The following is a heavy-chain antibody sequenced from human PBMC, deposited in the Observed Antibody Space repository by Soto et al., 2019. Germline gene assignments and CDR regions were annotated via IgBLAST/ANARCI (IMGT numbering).Heavy chain of an antibody. V-gene: IGHV4-61*01. J-gene: IGHJ6*02. CDR2: IYYSGST. Sequence: SETLSLTCTVSGGSVSSGSYYWSWIRQPPGKGLEWIGYIYYSGSTNYNPSLKSRVTISVDTSKNQFSLKLSSVTAADTAVYYCARDPIAVAAYYYYGMDVWGQGTTVTVSS. CDR3: ARDPIAVAAYYYYGMDV. CDR1: GGSVSSGSYY. D-gene: IGHD6-19*01.